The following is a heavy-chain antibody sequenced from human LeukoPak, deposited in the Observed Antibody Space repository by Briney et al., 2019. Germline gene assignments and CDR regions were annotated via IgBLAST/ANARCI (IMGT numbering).Heavy chain of an antibody. CDR2: ISSSSSYI. CDR1: GFTFSSYS. Sequence: GGSLRLSCAAPGFTFSSYSMNWVRQAPGKGLGWVSSISSSSSYIYYADSVKGRFTISRDNAKNSLYLQMNGLRAEDTAVYYCARGGTSSSLAYWGQGTLVTVSS. V-gene: IGHV3-21*01. CDR3: ARGGTSSSLAY. J-gene: IGHJ4*02. D-gene: IGHD4-23*01.